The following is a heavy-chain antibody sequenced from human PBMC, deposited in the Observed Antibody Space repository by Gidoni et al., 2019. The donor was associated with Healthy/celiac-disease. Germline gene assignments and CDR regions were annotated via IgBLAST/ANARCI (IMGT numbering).Heavy chain of an antibody. D-gene: IGHD1-26*01. CDR3: ARENRGSYWEPTFDY. J-gene: IGHJ4*02. Sequence: EVQLVESGGGLVQPGGSLRLSCAASGFTFSSYEMNWVRQAPGKGLEWVSHISSSGSTIYYADSVKGRFTISRDNAKNSLYLQMNSLRAEDTAVYYCARENRGSYWEPTFDYWGQGTLVTVSS. CDR2: ISSSGSTI. V-gene: IGHV3-48*03. CDR1: GFTFSSYE.